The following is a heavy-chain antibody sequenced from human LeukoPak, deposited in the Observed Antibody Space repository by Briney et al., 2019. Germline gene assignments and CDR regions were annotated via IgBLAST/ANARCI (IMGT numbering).Heavy chain of an antibody. CDR3: AREAYGDK. J-gene: IGHJ4*02. D-gene: IGHD4-17*01. Sequence: ASVTVSCEASGYTLTSYGINWMRQAPGQGLEWMGWISTQSGNTNYAQKVQGRLTLTTDRSTNTAYMELRSLRSDDTAVYYCAREAYGDKWGQGTMVTVSS. CDR2: ISTQSGNT. V-gene: IGHV1-18*01. CDR1: GYTLTSYG.